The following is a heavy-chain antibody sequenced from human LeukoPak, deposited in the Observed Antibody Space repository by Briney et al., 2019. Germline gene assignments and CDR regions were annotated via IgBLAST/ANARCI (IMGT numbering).Heavy chain of an antibody. CDR1: GGSISSYY. D-gene: IGHD5-18*01. Sequence: SETLSLTCTVSGGSISSYYWSWIRQPPGKGLEWIGYIYYSGSTNYNPSLKSRVTISVGTSKNQFSLKLSSVTAADTAVYYCASGRGLYSFYAFNVWGQGTMVTVPS. V-gene: IGHV4-59*01. CDR3: ASGRGLYSFYAFNV. CDR2: IYYSGST. J-gene: IGHJ3*01.